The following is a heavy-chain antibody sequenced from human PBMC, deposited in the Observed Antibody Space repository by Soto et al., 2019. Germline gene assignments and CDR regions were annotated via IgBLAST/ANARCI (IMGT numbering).Heavy chain of an antibody. Sequence: EVQLVESGGGLVQPGGSLRLSCAASGFTFSSYSMNWVRQAPGKGLEWVSYISSSSTIYYADSVKGRFTISRDNAKNSLYLQMNSLRDEDTAVYYCASRAVDTAMAPYYYYYYGMDVWGQGTTVTVSS. V-gene: IGHV3-48*02. CDR3: ASRAVDTAMAPYYYYYYGMDV. CDR1: GFTFSSYS. J-gene: IGHJ6*02. D-gene: IGHD5-18*01. CDR2: ISSSSTI.